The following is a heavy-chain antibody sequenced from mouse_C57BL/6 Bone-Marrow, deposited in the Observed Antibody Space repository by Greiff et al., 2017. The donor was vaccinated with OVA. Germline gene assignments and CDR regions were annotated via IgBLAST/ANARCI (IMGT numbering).Heavy chain of an antibody. J-gene: IGHJ3*01. CDR2: IYPRSGNT. D-gene: IGHD1-1*01. V-gene: IGHV1-81*01. Sequence: QVQLQQSGAELARPGASVKLSCKASGYTFTSYGISWVKQRTGQGLEWIGEIYPRSGNTYYNEKFKGKATLTADKSSSTAYMELRSLTSEDSAVYFCARRLLCPGAYWGQGTLVTVSA. CDR1: GYTFTSYG. CDR3: ARRLLCPGAY.